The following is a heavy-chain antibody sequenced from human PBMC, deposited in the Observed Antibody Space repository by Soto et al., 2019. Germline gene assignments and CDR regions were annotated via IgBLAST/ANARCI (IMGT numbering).Heavy chain of an antibody. CDR1: GGSISSADYY. Sequence: QVQLRESGPGRVKPSQTLSLTCTVSGGSISSADYYWTWIRQPPGKGLEWIGYIFHSGSTSDNPSLKSRVTISVDTSKNQFSLRLSSVTAADTAVYYCARGSGYYDSSGYTFDYWGQGTLVTVSS. V-gene: IGHV4-30-4*01. CDR3: ARGSGYYDSSGYTFDY. J-gene: IGHJ4*02. CDR2: IFHSGST. D-gene: IGHD3-22*01.